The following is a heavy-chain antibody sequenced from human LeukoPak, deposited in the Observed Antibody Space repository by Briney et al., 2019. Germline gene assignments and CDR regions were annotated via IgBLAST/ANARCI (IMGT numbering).Heavy chain of an antibody. D-gene: IGHD3-16*01. J-gene: IGHJ4*02. CDR1: GGSISSGSYY. V-gene: IGHV4-61*02. Sequence: NPSETLSLTCTVSGGSISSGSYYWSWIRQPAGKGLEWIGRIYTSGSTNYNPSLKSRVTISVDTSKKKFSLKLSSVTAADTAVYYCARGLYYGRYYFDYWGQGTLVAVSS. CDR2: IYTSGST. CDR3: ARGLYYGRYYFDY.